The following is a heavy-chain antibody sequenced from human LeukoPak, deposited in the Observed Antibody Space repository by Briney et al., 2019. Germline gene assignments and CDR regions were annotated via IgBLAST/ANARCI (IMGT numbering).Heavy chain of an antibody. Sequence: GGSLRLSCAASRFTFSSYSMNWVRQAPXKXLEWVSSISSSSSYIYYADSVKGRFTISRDNAKNSLYLQMNSLRAEDTAVYYCARVGIAAAGIFDYYYGMDVWGQGTTVTVSS. V-gene: IGHV3-21*01. J-gene: IGHJ6*02. CDR2: ISSSSSYI. D-gene: IGHD6-13*01. CDR1: RFTFSSYS. CDR3: ARVGIAAAGIFDYYYGMDV.